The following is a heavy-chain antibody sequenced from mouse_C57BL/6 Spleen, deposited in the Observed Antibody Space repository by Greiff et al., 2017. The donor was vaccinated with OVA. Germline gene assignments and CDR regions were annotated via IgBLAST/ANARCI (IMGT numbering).Heavy chain of an antibody. D-gene: IGHD4-1*01. CDR2: IWGGGST. Sequence: VKLMESGPGLVAPSQSLSITCTVSGFSLTSYGVDWVRQPPGKGLEWLGVIWGGGSTHYTSALMSRLSISKDNSKSQVFLKMNSLQTDDTAMYYCAKHNKQTGTFAMDYWGQGTSVTVSS. CDR1: GFSLTSYG. V-gene: IGHV2-9*01. CDR3: AKHNKQTGTFAMDY. J-gene: IGHJ4*01.